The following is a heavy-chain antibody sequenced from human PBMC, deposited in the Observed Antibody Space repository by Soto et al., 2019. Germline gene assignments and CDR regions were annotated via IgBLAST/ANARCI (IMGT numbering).Heavy chain of an antibody. CDR3: ARGPTITGTIHWFDP. Sequence: PSETLSLTCTVSGASISSNTYYWAWIRRPPGKGLDCIGSIYYDGSTYYNPSLKSRVTISVDTTKNQFSLKLTSVTAADTAVYYCARGPTITGTIHWFDPWGQGILVTVSS. D-gene: IGHD1-7*01. V-gene: IGHV4-39*07. J-gene: IGHJ5*02. CDR1: GASISSNTYY. CDR2: IYYDGST.